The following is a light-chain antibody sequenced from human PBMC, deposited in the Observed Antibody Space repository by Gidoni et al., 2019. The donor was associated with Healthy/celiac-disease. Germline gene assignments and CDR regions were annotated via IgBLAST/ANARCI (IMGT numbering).Light chain of an antibody. CDR3: QQYYSYPRT. J-gene: IGKJ1*01. V-gene: IGKV1-8*01. CDR2: AAS. CDR1: QGISSY. Sequence: AIRMTQSPSSFSASTGDRVTITCRASQGISSYLAWYQQKPGKAPKLLIYAASTLQSGVPSRFSGSGSGTDFPLTISCLQSEDFATYCCQQYYSYPRTFGQGTMVEIK.